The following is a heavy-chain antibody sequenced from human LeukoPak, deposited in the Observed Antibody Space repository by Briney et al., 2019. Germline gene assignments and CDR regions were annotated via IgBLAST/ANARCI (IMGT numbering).Heavy chain of an antibody. J-gene: IGHJ6*03. CDR1: GFTFSSYA. CDR3: AKGPSGDCYYYYYMDV. D-gene: IGHD2-21*02. Sequence: GGSLRLSCAASGFTFSSYAMSWVRQAPGKGLEWVSVISGSGGSTYYADSVKGRFTISRDNSKNTLYLQMDSLSDEDTAVYYCAKGPSGDCYYYYYMDVWGNGTTVTVSS. CDR2: ISGSGGST. V-gene: IGHV3-23*01.